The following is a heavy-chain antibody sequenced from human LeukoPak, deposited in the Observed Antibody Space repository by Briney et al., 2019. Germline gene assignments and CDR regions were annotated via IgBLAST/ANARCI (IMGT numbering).Heavy chain of an antibody. J-gene: IGHJ4*02. CDR3: ARGLTTVTTPQYFDY. V-gene: IGHV4-31*03. D-gene: IGHD4-17*01. CDR1: GGSISSGGYY. Sequence: SQTLSLTCTVSGGSISSGGYYWTWIRQHPGKGLEWIGYIYYSGSTYYNPSLKSRVTISVDTSKNQFSLRLSSVAAADTAVYYCARGLTTVTTPQYFDYWGQGTLVTVSS. CDR2: IYYSGST.